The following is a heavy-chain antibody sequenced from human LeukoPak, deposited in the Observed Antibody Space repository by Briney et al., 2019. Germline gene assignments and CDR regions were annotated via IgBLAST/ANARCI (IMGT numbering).Heavy chain of an antibody. Sequence: GASVKVSCKASGYTFTGYYMHWVRQAPGQGLEWMGWINPNSGGTNYAQKFQGRVTMTRDTSISTAYMELSRLRSDDTAVYYCARTGYSSSWHGYYYYYMDVWGKGTTVTVSS. D-gene: IGHD6-13*01. CDR1: GYTFTGYY. V-gene: IGHV1-2*02. CDR3: ARTGYSSSWHGYYYYYMDV. J-gene: IGHJ6*03. CDR2: INPNSGGT.